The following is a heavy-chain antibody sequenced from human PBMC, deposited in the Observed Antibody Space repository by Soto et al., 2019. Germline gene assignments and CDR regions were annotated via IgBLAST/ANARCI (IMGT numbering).Heavy chain of an antibody. CDR3: ARARSRESSDSYYFDY. CDR2: IYYSGST. J-gene: IGHJ4*02. Sequence: PSETLSLTCTVSCGSISSGAYYWSWVRQPPGKGLEWIGYIYYSGSTYYNPSLKSRVTISVDTSRNQFSLKLSSVTAADTAVYYCARARSRESSDSYYFDYWGQGTPVTVSS. D-gene: IGHD3-22*01. V-gene: IGHV4-30-4*01. CDR1: CGSISSGAYY.